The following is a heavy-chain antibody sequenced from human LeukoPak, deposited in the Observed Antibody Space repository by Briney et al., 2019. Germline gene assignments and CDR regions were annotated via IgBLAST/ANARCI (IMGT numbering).Heavy chain of an antibody. V-gene: IGHV3-15*01. D-gene: IGHD3-10*01. CDR2: IKSKSDGVTI. Sequence: GGSLRLSCAVSGITFSNAWMSWVRQAPGKGLEWVGRIKSKSDGVTIDYASPVKGRFTISRDDSENTLYLQMNSLKTEDTAVYYCTTYGTFDYWGQGTLVTVSS. J-gene: IGHJ4*02. CDR1: GITFSNAW. CDR3: TTYGTFDY.